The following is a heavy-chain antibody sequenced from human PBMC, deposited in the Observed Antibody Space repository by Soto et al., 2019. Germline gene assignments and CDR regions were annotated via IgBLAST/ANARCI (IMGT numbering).Heavy chain of an antibody. D-gene: IGHD2-2*01. CDR2: ISGRGGSP. V-gene: IGHV3-23*01. CDR1: GFTFSTYT. CDR3: AKARCSTTDCYVPDY. Sequence: GGSLRLSCVASGFTFSTYTMSWVRQAPGKGLEWVSVISGRGGSPSYADSVQGRFSIYRGNPKNTLYLQMNSLRGEDTAIYYCAKARCSTTDCYVPDYWGQGTLVTVSS. J-gene: IGHJ4*02.